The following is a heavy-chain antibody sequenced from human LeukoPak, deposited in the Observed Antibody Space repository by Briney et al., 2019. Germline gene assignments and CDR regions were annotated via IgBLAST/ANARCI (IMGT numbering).Heavy chain of an antibody. D-gene: IGHD3-10*01. Sequence: ASVKVSCKASGDTFSSYYMNWVRQAPGQGLEWMGIINPSAGVTSYAQKFQGRVTVTRDTSTSTVYMELSGLRSEDTAVYYCGGMGVKSHTYFYGMDVWGQGTKVSVSS. CDR2: INPSAGVT. V-gene: IGHV1-46*01. CDR3: GGMGVKSHTYFYGMDV. CDR1: GDTFSSYY. J-gene: IGHJ6*02.